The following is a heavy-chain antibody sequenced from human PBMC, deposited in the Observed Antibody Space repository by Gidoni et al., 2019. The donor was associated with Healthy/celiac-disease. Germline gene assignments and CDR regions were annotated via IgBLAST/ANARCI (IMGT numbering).Heavy chain of an antibody. CDR3: ARDLTPYDHTPPRVSDYYYMDV. J-gene: IGHJ6*03. D-gene: IGHD3-3*01. CDR1: GGSISSYY. CDR2: IYYSGST. V-gene: IGHV4-59*01. Sequence: QVQLQESGPGLVKPSETLSLTCTVSGGSISSYYWSWIRQPPGKGLEWIGYIYYSGSTNYNPSLKSRVTISVDTSKNQFSLKLSSVTAADTAVYYCARDLTPYDHTPPRVSDYYYMDVWGKGTTVTVSS.